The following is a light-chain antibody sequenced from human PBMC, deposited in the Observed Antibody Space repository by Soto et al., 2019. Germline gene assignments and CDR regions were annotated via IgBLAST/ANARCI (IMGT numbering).Light chain of an antibody. CDR2: DAS. CDR1: QSVSSY. Sequence: EIVLTQSPATLSLSPGERATLSCRASQSVSSYLDWYQQKPGQAPRLLIYDASNRATGIPARFSGSGSGTDFTLTISSLEPEDFAVYYCQQRSNWRGTFGGGTKVEIK. CDR3: QQRSNWRGT. J-gene: IGKJ4*01. V-gene: IGKV3-11*01.